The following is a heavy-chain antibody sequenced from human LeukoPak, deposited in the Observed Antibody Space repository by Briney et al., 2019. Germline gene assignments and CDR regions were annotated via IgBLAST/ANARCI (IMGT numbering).Heavy chain of an antibody. CDR2: ISSNGGST. Sequence: PGGALRLSCAASGFTFSSYAMHWVRQAPGKGLEYVSAISSNGGSTYYANSVKGRFTISRDSSKNTLYLQMGSLRAEDMAVYYCARESEYATATVDYWGQGTLVTVSS. CDR1: GFTFSSYA. D-gene: IGHD4-17*01. CDR3: ARESEYATATVDY. V-gene: IGHV3-64*01. J-gene: IGHJ4*02.